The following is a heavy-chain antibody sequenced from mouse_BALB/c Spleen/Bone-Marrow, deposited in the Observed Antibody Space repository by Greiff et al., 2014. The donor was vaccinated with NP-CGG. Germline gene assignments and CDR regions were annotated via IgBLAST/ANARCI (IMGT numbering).Heavy chain of an antibody. CDR1: GYTFTSYW. J-gene: IGHJ2*01. D-gene: IGHD1-1*02. CDR3: ASQGDYGSFDY. V-gene: IGHV1-87*01. Sequence: QVQLQQPGAELARPGASVKLSCKASGYTFTSYWMQWVKQRPGQGLAWIGAIYPGDGDTRYTQKFKGKATLTADKSSSTAYMQLSSLASEDSAVYYCASQGDYGSFDYWGQGTTLTVSS. CDR2: IYPGDGDT.